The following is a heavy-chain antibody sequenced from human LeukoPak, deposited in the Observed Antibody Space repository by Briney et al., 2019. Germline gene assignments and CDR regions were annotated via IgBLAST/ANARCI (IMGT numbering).Heavy chain of an antibody. Sequence: SETLSLTCTVSGGSISSYYWSWIRQPPGKGLEWIGYIYYSGSTNYNPSLKSRVTISVDKSKNQFSLKLSSVTAADMAVYYCARDHYDSSGYYYYFDYWGQGTLVTVSS. CDR2: IYYSGST. J-gene: IGHJ4*02. CDR3: ARDHYDSSGYYYYFDY. V-gene: IGHV4-59*12. D-gene: IGHD3-22*01. CDR1: GGSISSYY.